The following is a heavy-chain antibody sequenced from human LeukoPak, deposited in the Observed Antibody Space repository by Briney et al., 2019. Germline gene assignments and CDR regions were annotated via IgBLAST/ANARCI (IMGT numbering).Heavy chain of an antibody. Sequence: SETLSLTCTVSGGSISSYYWSWIRQPPGKGLEWIGYIYYSGSTNYNPSLKSRVTISVDTSKNQFSLKLSSVTAADTAVYYCARALAGIVGAEFVYYMDVWGKGTTVTISS. V-gene: IGHV4-59*01. D-gene: IGHD1-26*01. CDR3: ARALAGIVGAEFVYYMDV. CDR2: IYYSGST. CDR1: GGSISSYY. J-gene: IGHJ6*03.